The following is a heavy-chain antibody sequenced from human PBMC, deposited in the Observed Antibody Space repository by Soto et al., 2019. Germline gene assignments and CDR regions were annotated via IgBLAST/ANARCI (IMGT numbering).Heavy chain of an antibody. J-gene: IGHJ4*02. CDR3: AGQWYVSGY. V-gene: IGHV3-48*03. D-gene: IGHD2-8*01. CDR1: GFTFSSYE. CDR2: ISSSGSTI. Sequence: EVQLVESGGGLVQPGGSLRLSCAASGFTFSSYEMNWVRQAPGKGLEWVSYISSSGSTIYYADSVKGRLTISRDNAKNSLYLQMNSLRAEDTAVYYCAGQWYVSGYWGQGTLVTVSS.